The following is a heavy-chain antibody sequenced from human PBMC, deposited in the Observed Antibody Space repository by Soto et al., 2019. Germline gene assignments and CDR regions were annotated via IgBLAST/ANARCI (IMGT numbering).Heavy chain of an antibody. J-gene: IGHJ4*02. Sequence: QVQLVESGGGVVQPGRSLRLSCAASGFTFSSYAMHWVRQAPGKGLEWVAVISYDGSNKYYADSVKGRFTISRDNSKNTLYLQMNSLRAEDTAVYYCASRDRGGRPWVAIYDYWGQGTLVTVSS. CDR2: ISYDGSNK. CDR3: ASRDRGGRPWVAIYDY. V-gene: IGHV3-30-3*01. D-gene: IGHD5-12*01. CDR1: GFTFSSYA.